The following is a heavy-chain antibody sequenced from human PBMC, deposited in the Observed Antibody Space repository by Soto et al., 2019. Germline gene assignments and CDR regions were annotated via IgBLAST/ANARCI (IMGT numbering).Heavy chain of an antibody. V-gene: IGHV3-23*01. CDR1: GFTFSSYA. CDR2: ISGSGGST. J-gene: IGHJ4*02. Sequence: GGSLRLSCAASGFTFSSYAMSWVRQAPGEGLEWVSAISGSGGSTYYADSVKGRFTISRDNSKNTLYLQMNSLRAEDTAVYYCAKRRLPGIAVAGRDYWGQGTLVTVSS. CDR3: AKRRLPGIAVAGRDY. D-gene: IGHD6-19*01.